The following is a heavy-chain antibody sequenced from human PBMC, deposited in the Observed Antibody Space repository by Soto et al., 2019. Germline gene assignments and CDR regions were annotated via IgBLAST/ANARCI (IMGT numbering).Heavy chain of an antibody. CDR1: GFTFTAYA. D-gene: IGHD3-9*01. V-gene: IGHV3-30-3*01. CDR3: ARDRYFDSYDFDF. CDR2: ISYDGSNK. J-gene: IGHJ4*02. Sequence: HPGGSLRLSCAASGFTFTAYAMHWVRQAPGRGLEWVAIISYDGSNKHYADSVKGRLTISRDNSKNTLYLQMNSLRPEDTAVYYCARDRYFDSYDFDFWGQGTLVTVSS.